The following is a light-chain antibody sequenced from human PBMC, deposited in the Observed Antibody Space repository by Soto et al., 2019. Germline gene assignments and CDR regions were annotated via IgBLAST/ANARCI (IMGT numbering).Light chain of an antibody. CDR2: GVS. CDR1: SSDVGGYNY. J-gene: IGLJ1*01. Sequence: QSALTQPRSVSGSPGQSVTISCTGSSSDVGGYNYVSWYQHHPDKVPKLIVFGVSKRPSGVPDRFSGSKSGNTASLTISGLQAEDEADYYCCSHTGDSYVFGSGTKLTVL. V-gene: IGLV2-11*01. CDR3: CSHTGDSYV.